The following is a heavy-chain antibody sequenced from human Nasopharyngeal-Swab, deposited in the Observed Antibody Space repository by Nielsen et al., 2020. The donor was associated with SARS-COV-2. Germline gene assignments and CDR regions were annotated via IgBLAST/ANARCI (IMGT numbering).Heavy chain of an antibody. CDR1: GYSFTSYW. D-gene: IGHD1-26*01. Sequence: KVSCKGSGYSFTSYWIGWVRQMPGKGLEWMGIIYPGDSDTRYSPSFQGQVTISADKSISTAYLQWSSLKASDTAMYYCARLPQRVGATGAGAFDIWGQGTMVTVSS. CDR3: ARLPQRVGATGAGAFDI. CDR2: IYPGDSDT. J-gene: IGHJ3*02. V-gene: IGHV5-51*01.